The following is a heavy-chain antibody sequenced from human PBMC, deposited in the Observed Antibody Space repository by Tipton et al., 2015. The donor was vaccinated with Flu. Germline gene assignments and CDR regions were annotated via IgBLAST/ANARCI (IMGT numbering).Heavy chain of an antibody. CDR2: INYDGSTI. V-gene: IGHV3-7*01. Sequence: SLRLSCAVSGLIFSDYWMAWVRQAPGKGLEWVANINYDGSTIYYVDSVKGRFTISRDNAKTSLYLQMNNLRAEDTAVYYCTRRLVEDWGQGTQVTVSS. CDR3: TRRLVED. CDR1: GLIFSDYW. J-gene: IGHJ4*02.